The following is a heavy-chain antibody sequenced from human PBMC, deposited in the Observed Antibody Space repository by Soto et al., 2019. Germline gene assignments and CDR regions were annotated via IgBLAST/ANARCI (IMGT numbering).Heavy chain of an antibody. D-gene: IGHD3-9*01. CDR1: GFTFSSYG. CDR3: AKLQIPYYDILTAPDAFDI. V-gene: IGHV3-30*18. CDR2: ISYDGSNK. Sequence: PGGSLRLSCAASGFTFSSYGMHWVRQAPGKGLEWVAVISYDGSNKYYADSVKGRFTISRDNSKNTLYMQMNSLRAEDTAVYYCAKLQIPYYDILTAPDAFDIWGQGTMVTVSS. J-gene: IGHJ3*02.